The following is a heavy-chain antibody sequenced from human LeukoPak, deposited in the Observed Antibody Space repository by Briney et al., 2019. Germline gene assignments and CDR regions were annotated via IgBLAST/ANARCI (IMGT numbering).Heavy chain of an antibody. V-gene: IGHV4-4*02. CDR2: IYHNGTP. CDR1: VGSISSGNW. CDR3: ATAPILRGEGGEHYKYGMDV. J-gene: IGHJ6*02. Sequence: SETLSLTCAVSVGSISSGNWWSWVRQSPGKGLEWIGEIYHNGTPNYSPSLKSRVTISADAFKNHFSLKLTSVTAADTAVYYCATAPILRGEGGEHYKYGMDVWGQGTTVIVSS. D-gene: IGHD2-2*02.